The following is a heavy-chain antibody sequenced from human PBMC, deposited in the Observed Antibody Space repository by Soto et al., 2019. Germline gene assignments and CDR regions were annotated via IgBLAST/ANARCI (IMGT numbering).Heavy chain of an antibody. CDR1: GFTFINYA. V-gene: IGHV3-23*01. CDR2: VSGGGDAT. CDR3: ARKVLGSTSLPIDGYFAL. D-gene: IGHD2-2*01. Sequence: EVQLLESGGGLVQPGGSLRLSCEGSGFTFINYAMNWVRQAPGKGLEWVSAVSGGGDATFYADSVKGRFPISRDNSKNTVTLQINSLGVDDTAVYYCARKVLGSTSLPIDGYFALWGRGSLVTVSS. J-gene: IGHJ2*01.